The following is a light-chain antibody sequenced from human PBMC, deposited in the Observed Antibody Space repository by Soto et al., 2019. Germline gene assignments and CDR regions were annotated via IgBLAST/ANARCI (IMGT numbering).Light chain of an antibody. CDR2: EVS. V-gene: IGLV2-8*01. CDR1: SSDVGGYNY. Sequence: QSALTQPPSASGSPGQSVTISCTGTSSDVGGYNYVSWYQQHPGKAPKLIIYEVSQRPSGVPDRFSGSKSGNTASLTVSGLQTEDEADYYCSSYAGSYTVVFGGGTQLTVL. J-gene: IGLJ2*01. CDR3: SSYAGSYTVV.